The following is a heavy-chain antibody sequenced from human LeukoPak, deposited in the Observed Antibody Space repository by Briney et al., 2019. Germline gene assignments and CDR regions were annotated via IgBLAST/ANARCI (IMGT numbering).Heavy chain of an antibody. CDR1: GYTFTSYG. CDR3: AIVGATYYFDY. Sequence: ASVKVSCKASGYTFTSYGISWVRQAPGQGLEWMGWISAYNGNTNYAQKLQGRVTMTTDTSTTTACMELRSLRSDDTAVYYCAIVGATYYFDYWGQGTLVTVSS. CDR2: ISAYNGNT. J-gene: IGHJ4*02. V-gene: IGHV1-18*01. D-gene: IGHD1-26*01.